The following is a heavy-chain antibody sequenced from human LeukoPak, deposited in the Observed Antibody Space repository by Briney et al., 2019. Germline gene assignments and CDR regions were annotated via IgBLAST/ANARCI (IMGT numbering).Heavy chain of an antibody. Sequence: ASVRVSSKASGYTFTVQHMHWVRQAPGQGLEWMGWINPNSGGTKYVQKFQGRVTMTRDTSISTAYMELTSLRSDDTAVYDCTREDDSSGYPASTSSRLDPWGQGTLVTVSS. J-gene: IGHJ5*02. CDR1: GYTFTVQH. CDR2: INPNSGGT. V-gene: IGHV1-2*02. D-gene: IGHD3-22*01. CDR3: TREDDSSGYPASTSSRLDP.